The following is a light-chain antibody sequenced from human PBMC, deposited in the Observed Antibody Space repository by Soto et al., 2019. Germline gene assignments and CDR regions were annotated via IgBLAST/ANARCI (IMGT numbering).Light chain of an antibody. CDR1: QSISNY. J-gene: IGKJ4*01. CDR2: AAS. CDR3: QQSYTLSPLT. V-gene: IGKV1-39*01. Sequence: DIVMTQSPSSLSASVGDRVIITCRTSQSISNYLNWYQHKPGKAPKVLISAASNLQSGVPSRFSGSGSGTVFTLTISSLQPEDFATYFCQQSYTLSPLTFGGGTKVDI.